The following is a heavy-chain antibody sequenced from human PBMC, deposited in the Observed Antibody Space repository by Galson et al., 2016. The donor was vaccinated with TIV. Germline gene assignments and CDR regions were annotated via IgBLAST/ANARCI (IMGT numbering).Heavy chain of an antibody. J-gene: IGHJ6*03. CDR1: GFTFSSYG. CDR2: ISYDGRDK. Sequence: SLRLSCAASGFTFSSYGLHWVRQAPGKGLEWVAFISYDGRDKNYAEALKGRFTISRDKSKNTLYLQMNSLRAEDTALYYCARVDKSYHMDVWGKGTTVTVSS. CDR3: ARVDKSYHMDV. V-gene: IGHV3-30*03. D-gene: IGHD3-16*02.